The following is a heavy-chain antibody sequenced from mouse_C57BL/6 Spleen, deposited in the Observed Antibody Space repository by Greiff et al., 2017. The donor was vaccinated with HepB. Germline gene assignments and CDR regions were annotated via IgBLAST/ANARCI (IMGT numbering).Heavy chain of an antibody. D-gene: IGHD1-1*01. Sequence: DVQLQESGAELVRPGASVKLSCTASGFNIKDYYMHWVKQRPEQGLEWIGRIDPEDGDTEYAPKFQGKATMTADTSSNTAYLQLSSLTSEDTAVYYCTLITTVVATHWYFDVWGTGTTVTVSS. V-gene: IGHV14-1*01. CDR2: IDPEDGDT. CDR1: GFNIKDYY. J-gene: IGHJ1*03. CDR3: TLITTVVATHWYFDV.